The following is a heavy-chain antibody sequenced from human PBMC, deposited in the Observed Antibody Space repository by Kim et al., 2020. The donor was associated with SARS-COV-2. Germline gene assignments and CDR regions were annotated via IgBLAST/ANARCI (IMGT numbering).Heavy chain of an antibody. CDR2: ISSSSSYI. Sequence: GGSLRLSCAASGFTFSSYSMNWVRQAPGKGLEWVSSISSSSSYIYYADSVKGRFTISRDNAKNSLYLQMNSLRAEDTAVYYCARARYSGYDCDYWGQETLVTVSS. D-gene: IGHD5-12*01. V-gene: IGHV3-21*01. CDR3: ARARYSGYDCDY. CDR1: GFTFSSYS. J-gene: IGHJ4*02.